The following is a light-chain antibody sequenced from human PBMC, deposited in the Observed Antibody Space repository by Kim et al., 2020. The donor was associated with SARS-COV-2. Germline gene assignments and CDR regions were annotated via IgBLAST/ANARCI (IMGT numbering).Light chain of an antibody. Sequence: QSLTISCAETSSDIGGSDSVSWYQQHPGRAHNLMVFDVNNRPSWISDRLLGSKSGNTASLTIFGLQADDEADYYCSSYSTGSTLVVFGGGTQLTVL. J-gene: IGLJ2*01. CDR1: SSDIGGSDS. CDR3: SSYSTGSTLVV. CDR2: DVN. V-gene: IGLV2-14*03.